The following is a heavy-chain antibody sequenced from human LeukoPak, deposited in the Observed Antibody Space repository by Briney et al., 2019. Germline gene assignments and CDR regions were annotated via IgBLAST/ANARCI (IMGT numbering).Heavy chain of an antibody. CDR3: HRGDF. D-gene: IGHD3-3*01. V-gene: IGHV4-30-4*01. Sequence: SETLSLTCTVSGGSISTGDYYWSWIRQPPGKGLEWIGYIYYSGSTYYNPSLKSRVTISLDTSKNPFSLKLSSVTAADTAVYYCHRGDFWGQGTLVTVSS. CDR1: GGSISTGDYY. CDR2: IYYSGST. J-gene: IGHJ4*02.